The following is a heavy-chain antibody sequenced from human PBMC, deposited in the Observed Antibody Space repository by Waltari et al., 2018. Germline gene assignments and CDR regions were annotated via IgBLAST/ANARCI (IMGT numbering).Heavy chain of an antibody. Sequence: QVQLQESGPGLVKPSETLSLTCTVSGGSISSYYWSWIRQPAGKGLEWVGRIYTSGGTNYNPSLKSRVTMSADTSKNQFSLKLSSVTAADTAVYYCAREGARGYSYGSNWFDPWGQGTLVTVSS. D-gene: IGHD5-18*01. V-gene: IGHV4-4*07. J-gene: IGHJ5*02. CDR3: AREGARGYSYGSNWFDP. CDR2: IYTSGGT. CDR1: GGSISSYY.